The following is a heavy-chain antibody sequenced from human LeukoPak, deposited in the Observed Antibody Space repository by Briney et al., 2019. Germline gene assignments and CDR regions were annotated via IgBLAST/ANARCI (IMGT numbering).Heavy chain of an antibody. CDR2: INSDGIST. CDR1: GFTFSDYW. D-gene: IGHD2-15*01. CDR3: AKDLYPIVVVIAASCFDY. V-gene: IGHV3-74*01. J-gene: IGHJ4*02. Sequence: GGSLRLSCAASGFTFSDYWMHWVRHAQGKGLVWVSRINSDGISTNYADSVKGRFTISRDNAKNTLYLQMNSLRAEDTAVYYCAKDLYPIVVVIAASCFDYWGQGTLVTVSS.